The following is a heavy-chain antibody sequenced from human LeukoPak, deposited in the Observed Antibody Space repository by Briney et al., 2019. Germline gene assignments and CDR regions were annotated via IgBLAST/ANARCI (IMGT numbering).Heavy chain of an antibody. Sequence: GGSLRLSRAASGFTFGIFGMNWVRQAPGMGLQWVSSISDDGHYKYYADSVRGRFTVSRNNSKNTVYLELNSLRGEDTAVYYCAKRVPYTSSSVYLDSWGQGISVTVSS. CDR1: GFTFGIFG. CDR3: AKRVPYTSSSVYLDS. CDR2: ISDDGHYK. D-gene: IGHD6-6*01. V-gene: IGHV3-23*01. J-gene: IGHJ4*02.